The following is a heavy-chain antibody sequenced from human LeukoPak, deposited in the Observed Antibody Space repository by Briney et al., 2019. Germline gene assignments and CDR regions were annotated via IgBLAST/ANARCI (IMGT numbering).Heavy chain of an antibody. CDR1: GGSFSDYY. CDR2: INHSGST. CDR3: ARVAYYGSGSLHYYGMDV. Sequence: PSETLSLTCGVYGGSFSDYYWSWIRQTPGKGLEWVGEINHSGSTNYNPSLKSRVTVLVDTSKTQFSLKLSSVTAADTAVYYCARVAYYGSGSLHYYGMDVWGQGTTVTVSS. J-gene: IGHJ6*02. D-gene: IGHD3-10*01. V-gene: IGHV4-34*01.